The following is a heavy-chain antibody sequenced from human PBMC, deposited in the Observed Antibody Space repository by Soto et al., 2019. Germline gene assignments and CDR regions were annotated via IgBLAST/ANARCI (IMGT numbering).Heavy chain of an antibody. D-gene: IGHD1-1*01. CDR1: GFTFSSYG. J-gene: IGHJ3*02. Sequence: QVQLVESGGGVVQPGRSLRLSCAASGFTFSSYGMHWVRQAPGKGLEWVEVISYDGSNKYYADSVKGRFTISRDNSKNTLYLQMNSLRAEDTAVYYCAKVNGINDACDIWGHGTMVTVAS. CDR3: AKVNGINDACDI. V-gene: IGHV3-30*18. CDR2: ISYDGSNK.